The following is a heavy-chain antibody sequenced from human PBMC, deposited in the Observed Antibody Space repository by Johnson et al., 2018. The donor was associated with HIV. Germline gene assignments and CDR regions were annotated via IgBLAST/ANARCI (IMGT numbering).Heavy chain of an antibody. V-gene: IGHV3-23*04. Sequence: EQLVESGGGLVKTGRSPRLSCAASGFTFSSYAMSWVRQAPGKGLEWVSAISGSGGSTYYADSVKGRFTISRDNSKNTLYLQMNSLRAEDTAVYYCARSEEWRGEGVYQIWGQGTMVTVSS. D-gene: IGHD6-13*01. J-gene: IGHJ3*02. CDR1: GFTFSSYA. CDR2: ISGSGGST. CDR3: ARSEEWRGEGVYQI.